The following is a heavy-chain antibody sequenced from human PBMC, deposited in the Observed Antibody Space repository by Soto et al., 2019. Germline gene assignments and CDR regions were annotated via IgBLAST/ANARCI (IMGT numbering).Heavy chain of an antibody. CDR3: ARDRSPEVATISYYYYGMDV. D-gene: IGHD5-12*01. J-gene: IGHJ6*02. V-gene: IGHV3-11*06. CDR1: GFTFSDYY. CDR2: ISSSSSYT. Sequence: GGSLRLSCAASGFTFSDYYMSWIRQAPGKGLEWVSYISSSSSYTNYADSVKGRFTISRDNAKNSLYLQMNSLRAEDTAVYYCARDRSPEVATISYYYYGMDVWGQGTTVTVSS.